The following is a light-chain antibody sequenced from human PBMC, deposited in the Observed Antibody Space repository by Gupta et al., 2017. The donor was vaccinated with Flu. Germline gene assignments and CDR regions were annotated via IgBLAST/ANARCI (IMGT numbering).Light chain of an antibody. J-gene: IGLJ1*01. CDR3: SLYTSSKV. CDR1: SSDVGSYNR. V-gene: IGLV2-18*01. Sequence: QSSLTHPTSVSGSPGQSVTISCTGTSSDVGSYNRVSWYQQPPGTAPKLMIYEVSNRPSGVPDRFSGSKSGNTAAXTXSGLQAXDEADYYCSLYTSSKVFGTGTKVTVL. CDR2: EVS.